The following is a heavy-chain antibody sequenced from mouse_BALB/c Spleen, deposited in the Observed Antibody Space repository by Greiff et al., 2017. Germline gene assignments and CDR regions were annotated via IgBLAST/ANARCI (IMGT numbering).Heavy chain of an antibody. Sequence: EVKLMESGGGLVQPGGSLRLSCATSGFTFTDYYMSWVRQPPGKALEWLGFIRNKANGYTTEYSASVKGRFTISRDNSQSILYLQMNTLRAEDSATYYCARDDYYGSSYEGMDYWGQGTSVTVSS. CDR3: ARDDYYGSSYEGMDY. J-gene: IGHJ4*01. V-gene: IGHV7-3*02. CDR2: IRNKANGYTT. CDR1: GFTFTDYY. D-gene: IGHD1-1*01.